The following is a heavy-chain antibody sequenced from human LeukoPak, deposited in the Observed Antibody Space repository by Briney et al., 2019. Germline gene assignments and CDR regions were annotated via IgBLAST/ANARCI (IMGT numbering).Heavy chain of an antibody. CDR2: IYYSGST. J-gene: IGHJ4*02. CDR1: GGSISSYY. Sequence: SETLSLTCTVTGGSISSYYWSWIRQPPGKGLEWIGYIYYSGSTNYNPSLKSRVTISADTSKNQFSLKLSSVTAADTAVYYCARLYYGSGNAFVYWGQGTLVTV. CDR3: ARLYYGSGNAFVY. V-gene: IGHV4-59*01. D-gene: IGHD3-10*01.